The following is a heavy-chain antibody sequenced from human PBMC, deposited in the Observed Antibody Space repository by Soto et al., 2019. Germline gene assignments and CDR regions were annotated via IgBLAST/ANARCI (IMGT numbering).Heavy chain of an antibody. CDR3: ASHRLYTRSSGPFGLDV. V-gene: IGHV4-39*01. J-gene: IGHJ6*02. CDR1: GGSMTKNSHY. Sequence: PSETLSLTCTVSGGSMTKNSHYCGWIRLPPGKGLDWIATTYYSGNTYYNPSLKSRVTISVDTSNNQFSLKLSSVTAADTAVYYCASHRLYTRSSGPFGLDVWGQGTTVTVSS. CDR2: TYYSGNT. D-gene: IGHD2-2*02.